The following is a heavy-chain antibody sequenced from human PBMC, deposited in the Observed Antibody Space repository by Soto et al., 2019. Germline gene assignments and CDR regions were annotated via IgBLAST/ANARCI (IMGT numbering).Heavy chain of an antibody. J-gene: IGHJ2*01. V-gene: IGHV4-30-4*01. Sequence: SETLSLTCTVSVGSISRANYYWTWIRQPPGKGLEWIGYIYYSGSTYYNPSLKSRVTISVDPSKNQFSLKLSSVTAADTAVYYCAAFLGAYWYFDLWGRGTLVTVSS. CDR2: IYYSGST. CDR1: VGSISRANYY. CDR3: AAFLGAYWYFDL. D-gene: IGHD1-26*01.